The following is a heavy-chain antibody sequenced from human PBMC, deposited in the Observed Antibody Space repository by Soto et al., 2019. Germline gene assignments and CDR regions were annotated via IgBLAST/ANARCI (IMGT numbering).Heavy chain of an antibody. J-gene: IGHJ4*02. CDR3: ARDGPSGSCNLDY. V-gene: IGHV1-46*01. CDR2: INPSGGST. CDR1: GYTFTRYY. Sequence: GASVKVSCKASGYTFTRYYMHWVRQAPGQGPEWMGIINPSGGSTTYAQKFQGRVTMTGDTSTSTVYMELSSLRSEDTAVYYCARDGPSGSCNLDYWGQGTLVTVSS. D-gene: IGHD1-26*01.